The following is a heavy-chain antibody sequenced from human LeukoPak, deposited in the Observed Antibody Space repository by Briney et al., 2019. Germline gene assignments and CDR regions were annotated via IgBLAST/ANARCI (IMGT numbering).Heavy chain of an antibody. Sequence: PSETLSPTCAVYGWSFNDYYWNWVRQPPGKGLEWIGEINARGDTNYNPSLKSRVTISVDSSKNQFSLTLTSMLAADTAIYYCARGQVPAARGYNWFDPWGQGTLVTVSS. D-gene: IGHD2-2*01. CDR3: ARGQVPAARGYNWFDP. CDR1: GWSFNDYY. CDR2: INARGDT. V-gene: IGHV4-34*01. J-gene: IGHJ5*02.